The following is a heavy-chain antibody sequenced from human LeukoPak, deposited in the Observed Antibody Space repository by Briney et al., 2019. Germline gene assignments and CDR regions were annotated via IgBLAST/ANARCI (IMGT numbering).Heavy chain of an antibody. CDR2: IYHSGST. CDR1: GGSISSGGYS. D-gene: IGHD3-22*01. Sequence: KPSQTLSLTCAVSGGSISSGGYSWSWIRQPPGKGLEWIGYIYHSGSTYYNPSLKSRVTISVDRSKNQFSLKLSSVTAADTAVYYCARDPHLYYDSSEYYFDYWGQGTLVTVSS. CDR3: ARDPHLYYDSSEYYFDY. V-gene: IGHV4-30-2*01. J-gene: IGHJ4*02.